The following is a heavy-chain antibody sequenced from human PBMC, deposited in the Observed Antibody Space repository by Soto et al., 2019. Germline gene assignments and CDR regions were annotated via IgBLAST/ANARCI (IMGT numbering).Heavy chain of an antibody. V-gene: IGHV3-21*01. CDR3: AREYTAWPLAYGLDV. CDR1: GFTFSTYS. Sequence: GGSLRLSCVGSGFTFSTYSINWVRQAPGKGLEWVSSISSRRDMYYADSVKGRFTISRDNAKNSVSLQMNSLRAEDTAVYYCAREYTAWPLAYGLDVWGQGTTVTVSS. J-gene: IGHJ6*02. D-gene: IGHD2-2*02. CDR2: ISSRRDM.